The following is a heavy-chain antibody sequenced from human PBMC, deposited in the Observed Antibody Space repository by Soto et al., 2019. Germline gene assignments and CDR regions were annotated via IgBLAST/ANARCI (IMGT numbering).Heavy chain of an antibody. D-gene: IGHD6-19*01. CDR3: VRGNGYSSCWYGY. J-gene: IGHJ4*02. CDR2: IYYSGST. Sequence: QVQLQESGPGLVKPSETLSLTCTVSGGSISSYYWSWIRQPPGKGLEWIGYIYYSGSTNYNPSLKSRVTISVDTSKNQFSLKRSSVTAADTAVYYCVRGNGYSSCWYGYWGQGTLVTVSS. CDR1: GGSISSYY. V-gene: IGHV4-59*01.